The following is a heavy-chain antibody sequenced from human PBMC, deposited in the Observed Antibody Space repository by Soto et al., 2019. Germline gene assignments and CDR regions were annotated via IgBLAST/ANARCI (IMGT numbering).Heavy chain of an antibody. Sequence: QVQLVQSGAEVKKPGASVKVSCQASGYTFSNYDINWARQAPGQGLEWMGWMNPNSGDADSAQNFQGRITLTRDTSTTTFFMELSSLRPEDTAVYFCARGRGGYCSKGVCYRFFDLWGQGTLVTVSS. J-gene: IGHJ5*02. CDR2: MNPNSGDA. D-gene: IGHD2-8*01. V-gene: IGHV1-8*01. CDR3: ARGRGGYCSKGVCYRFFDL. CDR1: GYTFSNYD.